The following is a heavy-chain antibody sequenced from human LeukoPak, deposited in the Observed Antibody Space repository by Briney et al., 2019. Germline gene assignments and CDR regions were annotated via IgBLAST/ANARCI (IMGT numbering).Heavy chain of an antibody. Sequence: GGSLRLSCAASGFTFSCYAMSWVRQAPGKGLEWVSAISGSGGSTYYADSVKGRFTISRDNSKNTPYLQMNSLRAEDTAVYYCAKRWSIFGVVITHFDYWGQGTLVTVSS. CDR3: AKRWSIFGVVITHFDY. D-gene: IGHD3-3*02. V-gene: IGHV3-23*01. J-gene: IGHJ4*02. CDR1: GFTFSCYA. CDR2: ISGSGGST.